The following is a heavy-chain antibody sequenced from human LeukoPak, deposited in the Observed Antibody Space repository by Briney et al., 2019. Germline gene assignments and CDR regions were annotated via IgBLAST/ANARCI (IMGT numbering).Heavy chain of an antibody. CDR2: IHHSGST. J-gene: IGHJ4*02. CDR1: SGSIKNSNYY. V-gene: IGHV4-39*02. Sequence: SETLSLTCTVSSGSIKNSNYYWGWIRQPPGKGLEWIGEIHHSGSTYYNPSLKSRITMSVDTSKNHFYLKLSSVTAADTAVYYCARPGGSCYYYWGQGTLVTVSS. CDR3: ARPGGSCYYY. D-gene: IGHD2-15*01.